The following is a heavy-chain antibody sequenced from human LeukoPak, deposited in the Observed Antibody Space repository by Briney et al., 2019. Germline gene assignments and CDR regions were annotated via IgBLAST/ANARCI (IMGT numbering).Heavy chain of an antibody. CDR2: IIPIFGTA. Sequence: SVKVSCKASGGTFSSYAISWVRQAPGQGLEWMGGIIPIFGTANYAQKFQGRVTITADESTSTAYMELSSLRSEDTAVYYCARAASHYYDSSGYYYLGQGTLVTVSS. CDR1: GGTFSSYA. D-gene: IGHD3-22*01. V-gene: IGHV1-69*13. CDR3: ARAASHYYDSSGYYY. J-gene: IGHJ4*02.